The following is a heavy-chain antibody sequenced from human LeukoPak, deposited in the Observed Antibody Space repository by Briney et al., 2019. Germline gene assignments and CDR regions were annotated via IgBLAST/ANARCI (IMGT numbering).Heavy chain of an antibody. CDR3: ARDFQTLVLVQH. CDR1: GFIFSSYS. V-gene: IGHV3-48*01. J-gene: IGHJ1*01. Sequence: GGSLRPSRAVSGFIFSSYSMNWVRQAPGKGLEWVSYISGSSSIRYADSVKGRFTISRDNAKNSLYLQMNSLRAEDTAVYYCARDFQTLVLVQHWGQGTLVTVSS. CDR2: ISGSSSI. D-gene: IGHD2-8*02.